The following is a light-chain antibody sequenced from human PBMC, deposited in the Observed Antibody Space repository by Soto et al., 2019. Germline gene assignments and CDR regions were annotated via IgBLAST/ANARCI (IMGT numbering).Light chain of an antibody. V-gene: IGLV2-11*01. CDR1: SSDVGDYNF. CDR3: CSYAGSYTYV. CDR2: DVS. Sequence: QSALTQPPSVSGSPGQSVTISCTGTSSDVGDYNFVSWYQQHPGKAPKLVIYDVSKRPSGVPDRFSGSKSGNTASLTISGLQAHDEADYYCCSYAGSYTYVFGTGTKLTVL. J-gene: IGLJ1*01.